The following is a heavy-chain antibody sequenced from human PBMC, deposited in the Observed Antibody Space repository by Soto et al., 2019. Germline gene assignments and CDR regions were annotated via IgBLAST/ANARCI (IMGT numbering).Heavy chain of an antibody. J-gene: IGHJ4*02. CDR3: ARGMVRGVISLYYFDY. CDR2: INPSGGGT. Sequence: QVQLVQSGAEVKKPGASVKVSCKASGYTFTSYYMHWVRQAPGQGLEWMGIINPSGGGTSYAQKFQGRVTMTRDTSTSTVYMELSSLRSEDTAVYYCARGMVRGVISLYYFDYWGQGTLVTVSS. V-gene: IGHV1-46*01. CDR1: GYTFTSYY. D-gene: IGHD3-10*01.